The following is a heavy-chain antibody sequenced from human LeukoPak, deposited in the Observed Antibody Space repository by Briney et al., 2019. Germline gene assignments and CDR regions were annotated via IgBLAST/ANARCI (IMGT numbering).Heavy chain of an antibody. Sequence: PSETLSLTCTVSGGSISSYYWSWIRQPPGKGLEWIGYIYYSGSTNYNPSLKSRVTISVDTSKNQFSLKLSSVTAADTAVYYCARGVHYYDSSGYYLGHFQHWGQGTLVTVSS. CDR3: ARGVHYYDSSGYYLGHFQH. J-gene: IGHJ1*01. V-gene: IGHV4-59*01. CDR2: IYYSGST. CDR1: GGSISSYY. D-gene: IGHD3-22*01.